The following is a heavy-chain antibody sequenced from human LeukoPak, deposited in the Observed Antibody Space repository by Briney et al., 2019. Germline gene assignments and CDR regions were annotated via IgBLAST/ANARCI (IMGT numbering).Heavy chain of an antibody. V-gene: IGHV1-46*01. D-gene: IGHD3-16*01. CDR1: GYTFTSYY. Sequence: HWASVEVSCKASGYTFTSYYMHWVRQAPGQGLEWMGIINPSGGSTSYAQKFQGRVAMTRDTSTSTVYMELSSLRSEDTAVYYCARAPAGLHAFDIWGQGTMVTVSS. J-gene: IGHJ3*02. CDR2: INPSGGST. CDR3: ARAPAGLHAFDI.